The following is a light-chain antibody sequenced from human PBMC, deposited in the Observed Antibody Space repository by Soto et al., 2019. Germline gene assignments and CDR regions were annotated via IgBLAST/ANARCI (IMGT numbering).Light chain of an antibody. V-gene: IGKV3-20*01. CDR3: QQYGSSPT. CDR1: ESVRSSY. Sequence: EVVMTQSPATLSVSPGERATLSCRASESVRSSYLAWYQQKPGQAPRLLIYGASTRATGIPDRFTGSGSGTDFTLSVSRLEPEDFAVYYCQQYGSSPTFGQGTKVDIK. CDR2: GAS. J-gene: IGKJ1*01.